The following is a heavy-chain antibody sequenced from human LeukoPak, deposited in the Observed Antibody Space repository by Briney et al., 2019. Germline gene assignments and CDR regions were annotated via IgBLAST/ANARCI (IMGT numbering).Heavy chain of an antibody. J-gene: IGHJ4*02. D-gene: IGHD3-10*01. CDR3: ARNYGSGSWFDY. Sequence: GSLRLSCAASGFTFSGSAMHWVRQPPGKGLEWIGSIYYSGSTYYNPSLKSRVTISVDTSKNQFSLKLSSVTAADTAVYYCARNYGSGSWFDYWGQGTLVTVSS. V-gene: IGHV4-38-2*01. CDR2: IYYSGST. CDR1: GFTFSGSA.